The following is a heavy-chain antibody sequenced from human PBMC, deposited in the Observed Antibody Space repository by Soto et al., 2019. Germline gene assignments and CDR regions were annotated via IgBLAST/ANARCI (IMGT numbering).Heavy chain of an antibody. V-gene: IGHV3-48*02. CDR2: ISASGNTM. CDR1: GFTFSSNS. Sequence: GGSLRLSCAASGFTFSSNSMNWVRQAPGKGLEWVSYISASGNTMYYGDSVKGRFTISRDNAKNSLYLQMNSLRDEDTAVYYCARDPDFYASGGFYSPEPCGLDVWGTGTTVTVSS. D-gene: IGHD3-10*01. J-gene: IGHJ6*04. CDR3: ARDPDFYASGGFYSPEPCGLDV.